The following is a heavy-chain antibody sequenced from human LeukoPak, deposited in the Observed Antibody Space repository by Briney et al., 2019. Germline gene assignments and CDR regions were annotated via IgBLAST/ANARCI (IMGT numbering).Heavy chain of an antibody. D-gene: IGHD6-13*01. CDR3: ARVPPPGSNSPFDY. V-gene: IGHV4-59*01. J-gene: IGHJ4*02. CDR1: GGSINSYY. Sequence: SETPSLTCTVSGGSINSYYWTWIRQPPGKGLEWIGYIYYSGSTNYNPSLKGRVTISVDTSKNQFSLKLSSVTAADTAVYYRARVPPPGSNSPFDYWGQGTRVTVSS. CDR2: IYYSGST.